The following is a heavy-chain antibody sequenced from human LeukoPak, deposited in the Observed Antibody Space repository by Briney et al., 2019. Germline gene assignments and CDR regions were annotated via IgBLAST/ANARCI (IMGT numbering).Heavy chain of an antibody. J-gene: IGHJ4*02. D-gene: IGHD3-10*01. CDR1: GFTFSSYA. Sequence: PGGSLRLSCAASGFTFSSYAMSWVRQAPGKGLERVSAISGSGGSTYYADSVKGRFTISRDNSKNTLYLQMNSLRAEDTAVYYCAKVLLWFGDPWDYWGQGTLVTVSS. V-gene: IGHV3-23*01. CDR2: ISGSGGST. CDR3: AKVLLWFGDPWDY.